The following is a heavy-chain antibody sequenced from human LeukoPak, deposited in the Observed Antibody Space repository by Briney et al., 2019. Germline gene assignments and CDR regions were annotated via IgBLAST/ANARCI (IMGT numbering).Heavy chain of an antibody. V-gene: IGHV4-39*01. CDR3: VRRPYASGMFDH. D-gene: IGHD3-10*01. J-gene: IGHJ5*02. CDR1: GGSISTSGYY. CDR2: VYYSGST. Sequence: SETLSLTCTVSGGSISTSGYYWGWVRQPPGKGLEWIGNVYYSGSTYYNPSLKSRVTISVDTSKNLLSLKLNSVTAADTAVYYCVRRPYASGMFDHWGQGTLVTVSS.